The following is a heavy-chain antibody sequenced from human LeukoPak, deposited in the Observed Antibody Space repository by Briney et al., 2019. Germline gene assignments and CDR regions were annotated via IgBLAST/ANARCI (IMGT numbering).Heavy chain of an antibody. Sequence: SETLSLTCAVYGGSFSGYYWSWIRQPPGKGLELIGEINHSGSTNYNPSLKSRVTISVDTSKNQFSLKLSSVTAADTAVYYCARGDRLWFGEGYFDYWGQGTLVTVSS. D-gene: IGHD3-10*01. CDR3: ARGDRLWFGEGYFDY. CDR2: INHSGST. J-gene: IGHJ4*02. CDR1: GGSFSGYY. V-gene: IGHV4-34*01.